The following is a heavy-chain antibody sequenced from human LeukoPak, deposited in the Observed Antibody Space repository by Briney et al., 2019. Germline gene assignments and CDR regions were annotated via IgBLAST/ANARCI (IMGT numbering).Heavy chain of an antibody. D-gene: IGHD5-12*01. CDR1: GFTFSGSA. CDR2: VRSKADSYAT. Sequence: GGSLRLSCVASGFTFSGSAIHWVRQASGKGLEWVGRVRSKADSYATAYTASMKGRFIISRDDSKNTAYLQMNSLKTEDTAVYYCARNENSGWGYFDYWGQGTLVTVSS. CDR3: ARNENSGWGYFDY. J-gene: IGHJ4*02. V-gene: IGHV3-73*01.